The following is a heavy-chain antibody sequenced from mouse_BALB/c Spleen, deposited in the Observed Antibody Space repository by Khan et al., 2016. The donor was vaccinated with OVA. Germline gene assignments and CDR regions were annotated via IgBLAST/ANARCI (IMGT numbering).Heavy chain of an antibody. V-gene: IGHV1-77*01. CDR3: ARRDYVGYTFAY. D-gene: IGHD1-2*01. J-gene: IGHJ3*01. CDR2: ISHGSGGI. Sequence: VQLKQSGAELARPGASVTLSCKASGYTLTGYDVNWVKQRTGQGLEWIGDISHGSGGIHYEEGFKGKATLTADEAAITASMQLSSLTAEASAVYLWARRDYVGYTFAYWGPGTLVTVSA. CDR1: GYTLTGYD.